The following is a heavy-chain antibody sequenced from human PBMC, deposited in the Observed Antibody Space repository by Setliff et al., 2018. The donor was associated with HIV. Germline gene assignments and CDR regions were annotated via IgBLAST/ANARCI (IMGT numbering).Heavy chain of an antibody. Sequence: SETLSLTCTVSGASISSYYWSWIRQPPGKGLEWIGYISYPGSTNYNSSLKSRVTISVDTSKNQFSLNLSSVTAADTAVYYCARDGSGKHDHWGQGTLVTVSS. D-gene: IGHD3-10*01. CDR3: ARDGSGKHDH. CDR2: ISYPGST. V-gene: IGHV4-59*01. CDR1: GASISSYY. J-gene: IGHJ4*02.